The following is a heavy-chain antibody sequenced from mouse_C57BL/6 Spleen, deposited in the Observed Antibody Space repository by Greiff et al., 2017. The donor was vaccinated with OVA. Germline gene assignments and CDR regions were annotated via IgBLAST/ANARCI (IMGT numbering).Heavy chain of an antibody. J-gene: IGHJ4*01. Sequence: EVQLQQSGPGLVKPSQSLSLTCSVTGYSITSGYYWNWIRKFPGNKLEWMGYISYDGSNNYNPSLKNRISITRDTSKYQFFLKLNSVTTEDTSTYYCARATAMDYWGQGTSVTVSS. CDR2: ISYDGSN. V-gene: IGHV3-6*01. CDR1: GYSITSGYY. CDR3: ARATAMDY.